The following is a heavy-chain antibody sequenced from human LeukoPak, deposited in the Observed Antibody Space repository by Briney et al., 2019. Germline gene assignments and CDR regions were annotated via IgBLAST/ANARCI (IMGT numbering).Heavy chain of an antibody. V-gene: IGHV3-33*01. CDR1: GFTFSSYG. J-gene: IGHJ6*04. D-gene: IGHD2-21*02. CDR2: IWYDGSNK. CDR3: AREGEDVVVTAIPYYYYYYGMDV. Sequence: SGRSLRLSCAASGFTFSSYGMHWVRQAPGKGLEWVAVIWYDGSNKYYADSVKGRFTISRDNSKNTLYLQMNSLRAEDTAVYYCAREGEDVVVTAIPYYYYYYGMDVWGKGTTVTVSS.